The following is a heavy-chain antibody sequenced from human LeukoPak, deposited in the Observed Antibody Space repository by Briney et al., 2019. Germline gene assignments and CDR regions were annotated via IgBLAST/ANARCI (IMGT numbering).Heavy chain of an antibody. Sequence: GGSLRLSWAASGFTFSTYAMNWVRQAPGKGLEWLSYISSSSGNIKYADSVKGRFTISRDNAKNSLYLQMNSLRAEDTAVYYCAREAPYCGGECPDYWGQGTLVTVSS. CDR2: ISSSSGNI. J-gene: IGHJ4*02. CDR1: GFTFSTYA. CDR3: AREAPYCGGECPDY. D-gene: IGHD2-21*01. V-gene: IGHV3-48*01.